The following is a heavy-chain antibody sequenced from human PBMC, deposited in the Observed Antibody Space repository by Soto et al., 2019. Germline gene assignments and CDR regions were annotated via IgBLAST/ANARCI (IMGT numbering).Heavy chain of an antibody. CDR1: GYRLTDYH. V-gene: IGHV1-2*04. J-gene: IGHJ6*02. CDR2: INPKSGGT. Sequence: ASGKVSCKASGYRLTDYHIHWVRQAPGQGLEWLGRINPKSGGTSTAQKFQGWVTMTTDTSISTASMELTRLTSDDTAIYYCARGDSTDCSNGVCSFFYNHDMDVWGQGTTVTVSS. D-gene: IGHD2-8*01. CDR3: ARGDSTDCSNGVCSFFYNHDMDV.